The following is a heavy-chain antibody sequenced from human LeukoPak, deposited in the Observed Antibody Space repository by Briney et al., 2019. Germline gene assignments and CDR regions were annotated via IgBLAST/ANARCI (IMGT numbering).Heavy chain of an antibody. CDR3: ARTRGRYFVRGNWFDP. CDR1: GGSISSSSYY. Sequence: SETLSLTCTVSGGSISSSSYYWGWIRQPPGKGLEWIGSIYYSGSTYYNPSLKSRVTISVDTSKNQFSLKLSSVTAADTAVYYCARTRGRYFVRGNWFDPWGQGTLVTVSS. CDR2: IYYSGST. D-gene: IGHD3-9*01. V-gene: IGHV4-39*07. J-gene: IGHJ5*02.